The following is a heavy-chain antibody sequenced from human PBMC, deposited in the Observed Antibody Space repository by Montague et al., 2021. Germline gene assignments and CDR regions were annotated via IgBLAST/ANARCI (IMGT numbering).Heavy chain of an antibody. CDR1: SGSIFHAH. CDR3: AKQDYFVSGTSYKGFDP. CDR2: MFYGGAT. J-gene: IGHJ5*02. V-gene: IGHV4-59*08. Sequence: SETLSLTCTVSSGSIFHAHWSWVRQPPGKGLEWLGSMFYGGATSNNPSLKSRVTMSIDTSTNQFSLKLSSVTAADTAVYYCAKQDYFVSGTSYKGFDPWGQGILVTVSS. D-gene: IGHD3-10*01.